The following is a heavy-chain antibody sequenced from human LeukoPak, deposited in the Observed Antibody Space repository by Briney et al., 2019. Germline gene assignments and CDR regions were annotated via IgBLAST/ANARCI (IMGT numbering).Heavy chain of an antibody. Sequence: SVKVSCKTSGYTFTAYEINWVRQAAGQGLEWMGWMHPNSGSIDYAQKFQGRVTMTRDTSTNTAYMELSSLRSEDTAVYYCTRGPRNDPWGQGTLVIVSS. CDR1: GYTFTAYE. CDR3: TRGPRNDP. J-gene: IGHJ5*02. D-gene: IGHD1-14*01. V-gene: IGHV1-8*01. CDR2: MHPNSGSI.